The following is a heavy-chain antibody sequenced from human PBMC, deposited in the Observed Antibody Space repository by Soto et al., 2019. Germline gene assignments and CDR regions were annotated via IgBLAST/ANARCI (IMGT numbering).Heavy chain of an antibody. J-gene: IGHJ5*02. CDR3: ARLSVADWFDP. V-gene: IGHV4-59*01. D-gene: IGHD2-15*01. CDR1: GGSINHDY. Sequence: QVQLQESGPGLVKPSETLSLTCTVSGGSINHDYWCWIRQPPGKGLEGIGYRYYSGSAKYNPSPKSRVTISVDTSKNQFYLKLTSVTAADTAVYYCARLSVADWFDPWGQGIQVTVSS. CDR2: RYYSGSA.